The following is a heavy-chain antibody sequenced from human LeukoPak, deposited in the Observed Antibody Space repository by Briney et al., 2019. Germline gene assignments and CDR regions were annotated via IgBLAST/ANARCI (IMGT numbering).Heavy chain of an antibody. V-gene: IGHV1-18*04. J-gene: IGHJ4*02. Sequence: ASVKLSCEASGYTFPSYYMHWVRHAPGQGLEWMGWMSANSGNTIYAQRLQGRATMTTDTSTSTAYMELRTLTSDDTAVYYCARDGDNSDRSEQGDYWGQGTLVTVSS. CDR2: MSANSGNT. CDR1: GYTFPSYY. D-gene: IGHD6-19*01. CDR3: ARDGDNSDRSEQGDY.